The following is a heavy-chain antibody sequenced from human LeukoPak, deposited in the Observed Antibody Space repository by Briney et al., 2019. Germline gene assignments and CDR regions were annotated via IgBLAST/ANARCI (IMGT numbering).Heavy chain of an antibody. Sequence: PSETLSLTCTVSGGSISSYYWSWIRQPAGKGLEWVGRIYTSGRTNYNPSLMSRVRMSVDTSKNPFYLKLSSLTAAETAVYYCARVSDSSGYRSGYWGQGTLVTVSS. D-gene: IGHD3-22*01. V-gene: IGHV4-4*07. CDR1: GGSISSYY. CDR3: ARVSDSSGYRSGY. CDR2: IYTSGRT. J-gene: IGHJ4*02.